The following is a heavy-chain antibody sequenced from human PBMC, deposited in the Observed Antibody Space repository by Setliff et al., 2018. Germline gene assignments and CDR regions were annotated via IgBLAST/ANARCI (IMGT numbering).Heavy chain of an antibody. D-gene: IGHD4-4*01. CDR2: MNPNSGNT. J-gene: IGHJ4*02. CDR1: GYTFTSYD. Sequence: ASVKVSCKASGYTFTSYDINWVRQATGRGLEWMGWMNPNSGNTGYAQKFQGRVTITRNTSISTVYMELSSLRSEDTAVYYCAKSGDYSNRGHFDCWGQGTLVTVSS. V-gene: IGHV1-8*03. CDR3: AKSGDYSNRGHFDC.